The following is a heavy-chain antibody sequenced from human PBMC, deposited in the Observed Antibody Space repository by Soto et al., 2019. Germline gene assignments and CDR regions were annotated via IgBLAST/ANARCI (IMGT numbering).Heavy chain of an antibody. CDR1: GFTFSDYY. V-gene: IGHV3-72*01. CDR3: ARVAIGADHRNNSDY. Sequence: EVQLVESGGGLVQPGGSLRLSCAASGFTFSDYYMDWVRQAPGKGLEWVGRIRNKANSYSTEYAASVKGRFTISRDDSTNSLYLQMNSLKTEDTAVYYCARVAIGADHRNNSDYWGHGTLVTVSS. J-gene: IGHJ4*01. CDR2: IRNKANSYST.